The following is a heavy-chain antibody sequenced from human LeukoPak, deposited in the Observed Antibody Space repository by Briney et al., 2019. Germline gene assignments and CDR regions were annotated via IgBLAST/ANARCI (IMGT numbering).Heavy chain of an antibody. CDR3: AGGTTPVVTPSKFDS. CDR2: IIPILGTA. CDR1: GGSFSNYG. D-gene: IGHD4-23*01. Sequence: ASVRVSCKASGGSFSNYGINWVRQAPGQGLEWMGGIIPILGTAHYAQNFQGRVTMTTDESTSTAYMELIRLISEDSAVYFCAGGTTPVVTPSKFDSWGQGTLVTVSS. V-gene: IGHV1-69*05. J-gene: IGHJ4*02.